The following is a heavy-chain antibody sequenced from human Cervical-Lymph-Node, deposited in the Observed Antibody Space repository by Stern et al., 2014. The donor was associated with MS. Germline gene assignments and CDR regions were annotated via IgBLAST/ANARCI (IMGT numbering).Heavy chain of an antibody. Sequence: QVQLLQPGAEVKKPGASVKVSCKASGYTFINYYVHWVRQAPGQGLEWMGWISPYSGSTNYAQKFQGRVTMTRDTSFSTVYLELSSLSSDDAAVYYCARDLFCSGGSCYYYFDFWGQGTLVTVSS. CDR2: ISPYSGST. D-gene: IGHD2-15*01. CDR3: ARDLFCSGGSCYYYFDF. V-gene: IGHV1-2*02. J-gene: IGHJ4*02. CDR1: GYTFINYY.